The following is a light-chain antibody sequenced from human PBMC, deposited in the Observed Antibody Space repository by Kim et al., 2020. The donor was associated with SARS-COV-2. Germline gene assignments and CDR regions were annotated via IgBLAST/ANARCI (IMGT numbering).Light chain of an antibody. CDR2: QDS. V-gene: IGLV3-1*01. CDR3: QAWDSSTEV. Sequence: VSPGQPASITCSGDKLGDKYACWYQQKPGQSPVLVIYQDSKRPSGIPERFSGSNSGNTATMTISGTQAMDEADYYCQAWDSSTEVFGTGTKVTVL. CDR1: KLGDKY. J-gene: IGLJ1*01.